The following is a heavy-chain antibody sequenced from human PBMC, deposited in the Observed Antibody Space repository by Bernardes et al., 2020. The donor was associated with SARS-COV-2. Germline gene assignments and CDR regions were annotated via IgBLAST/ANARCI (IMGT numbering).Heavy chain of an antibody. CDR1: GFTFNNYW. CDR2: IKQDGSEK. Sequence: GGSLRLSCAASGFTFNNYWMSWVRQTPGKGLEWVANIKQDGSEKYYVDSVKGRFTISRDNAKNSLYLQMNSLRAGDTAVYYCARDIAVADAFDYWGQGTLVTVSS. V-gene: IGHV3-7*01. CDR3: ARDIAVADAFDY. D-gene: IGHD6-19*01. J-gene: IGHJ4*02.